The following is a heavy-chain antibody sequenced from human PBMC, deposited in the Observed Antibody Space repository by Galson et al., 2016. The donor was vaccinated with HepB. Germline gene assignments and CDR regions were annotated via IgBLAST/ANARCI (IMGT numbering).Heavy chain of an antibody. J-gene: IGHJ6*02. D-gene: IGHD1-7*01. CDR2: ISWNSGNI. CDR3: AKDITGDWNLGWGYGMDV. V-gene: IGHV3-9*01. CDR1: GFNVDDYA. Sequence: SLRLSCAVSGFNVDDYAMHWVRQPPGKGLEWVPSISWNSGNIGYGDSVKGRFTISRDNAKNSVYLQMMSLRAEDTALYYCAKDITGDWNLGWGYGMDVWGQGTSVTVSS.